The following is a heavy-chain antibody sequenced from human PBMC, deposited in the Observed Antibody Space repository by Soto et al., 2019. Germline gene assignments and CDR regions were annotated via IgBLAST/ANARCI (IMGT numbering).Heavy chain of an antibody. Sequence: AGGSLRLPCAASGFTLSIYGIHWVCQAPAKGLEGVAVIYYDGSNKYYADSVKGRFTISRDNPKNTLNLQMNSLGAEDTAVYYCAKGEVRYCSSTSCYYGMDVWGQGTTVTVSS. CDR2: IYYDGSNK. V-gene: IGHV3-30*18. J-gene: IGHJ6*02. CDR3: AKGEVRYCSSTSCYYGMDV. CDR1: GFTLSIYG. D-gene: IGHD2-2*01.